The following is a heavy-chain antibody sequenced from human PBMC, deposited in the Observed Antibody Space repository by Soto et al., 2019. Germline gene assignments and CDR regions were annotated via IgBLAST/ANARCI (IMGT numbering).Heavy chain of an antibody. CDR1: GFTFTSSA. Sequence: SVKVSCKASGFTFTSSAVQWVLQARGQRLEWIGWIVVGSGNTNYAQKFQERVTITRDMSTSTAYMELSSLRSEDTAVYYCAAGLSYYYDSSGSLEAFDIWGQGTMVT. V-gene: IGHV1-58*01. CDR2: IVVGSGNT. CDR3: AAGLSYYYDSSGSLEAFDI. J-gene: IGHJ3*02. D-gene: IGHD3-22*01.